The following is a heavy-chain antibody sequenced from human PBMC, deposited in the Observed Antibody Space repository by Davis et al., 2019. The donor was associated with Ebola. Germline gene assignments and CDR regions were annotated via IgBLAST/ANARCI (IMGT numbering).Heavy chain of an antibody. Sequence: GESLKISCAASGFTFSSYEMNWVRQAPGKGLEWVSYISSSSSYTNYADSVKGRFTISRDNAKNSLYLQMNSLRAEDTAVYYCASDTHCSSTSCFYYYYGMDVWGQGTTVTVSS. CDR3: ASDTHCSSTSCFYYYYGMDV. V-gene: IGHV3-21*05. D-gene: IGHD2-2*01. CDR2: ISSSSSYT. J-gene: IGHJ6*02. CDR1: GFTFSSYE.